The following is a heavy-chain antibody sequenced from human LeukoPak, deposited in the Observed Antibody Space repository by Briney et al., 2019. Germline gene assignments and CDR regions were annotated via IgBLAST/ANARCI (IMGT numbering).Heavy chain of an antibody. V-gene: IGHV3-74*01. Sequence: QAGGSQRLACAASGFTFSSYWMLWVRHAPGKGLVWVSRINSDGSSTSDADSVKGRFTISRDNAKNTLYLQMNSLRAEDTAVYYCAREGYSYGSPYYYYGMDVWGQGTTVTVSS. J-gene: IGHJ6*02. D-gene: IGHD5-18*01. CDR2: INSDGSST. CDR3: AREGYSYGSPYYYYGMDV. CDR1: GFTFSSYW.